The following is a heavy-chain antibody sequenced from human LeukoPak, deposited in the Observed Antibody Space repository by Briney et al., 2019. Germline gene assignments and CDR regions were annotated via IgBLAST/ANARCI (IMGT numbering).Heavy chain of an antibody. CDR3: ARGPDYYYDSSGSFDY. CDR1: GFSFSDHY. J-gene: IGHJ4*02. V-gene: IGHV3-11*01. D-gene: IGHD3-22*01. CDR2: VSGSGNTI. Sequence: GGSLRLSCAASGFSFSDHYMAWIRQAPGKGLEWVSYVSGSGNTIYHADSVKGRFTISRDTAKNSVHLQMNSLRVDDTAVYYCARGPDYYYDSSGSFDYWGQGTLVTVSS.